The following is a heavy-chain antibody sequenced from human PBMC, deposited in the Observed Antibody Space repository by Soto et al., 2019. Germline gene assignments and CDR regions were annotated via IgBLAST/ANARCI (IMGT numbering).Heavy chain of an antibody. J-gene: IGHJ4*02. V-gene: IGHV1-2*02. CDR1: GYTFTGYY. Sequence: ASVKVSCKASGYTFTGYYMHWVRQAPGQGLEWMGWINPNSGGTNYAQKFQGRVTMTRDTSISTAYMELSRLRSDDTAVYYCARGQPIVVVTAAMAGWGQGTLVTVSS. CDR3: ARGQPIVVVTAAMAG. D-gene: IGHD2-2*01. CDR2: INPNSGGT.